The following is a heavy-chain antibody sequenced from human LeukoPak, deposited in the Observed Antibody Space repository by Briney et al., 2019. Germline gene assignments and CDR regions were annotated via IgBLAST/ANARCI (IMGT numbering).Heavy chain of an antibody. V-gene: IGHV4-59*01. CDR3: ARESPPYCGGDCYTDY. CDR2: IYYSGST. D-gene: IGHD2-21*02. J-gene: IGHJ4*02. CDR1: GGSISSYY. Sequence: KPSETLSLTCTVPGGSISSYYWSWIRQPPGKGLEWIGYIYYSGSTNYNPSLKSRVTISVDTSKNQFSLKLSSVTAADTAAYYCARESPPYCGGDCYTDYWGQGTLVTVSS.